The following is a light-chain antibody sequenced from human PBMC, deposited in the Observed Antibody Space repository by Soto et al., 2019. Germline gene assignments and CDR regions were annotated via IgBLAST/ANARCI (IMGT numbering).Light chain of an antibody. CDR2: GAP. CDR1: QSVSSSY. J-gene: IGKJ4*01. CDR3: QQYDSSPLT. V-gene: IGKV3-20*01. Sequence: EIVLTQSPGTLSLSPGERATLSCRASQSVSSSYLDWYQQKPGQSPRLLMYGAPSRATGIPDRFSGSGSGTDFTLTISRLEPEDVAVYYCQQYDSSPLTFGGGTKVEIK.